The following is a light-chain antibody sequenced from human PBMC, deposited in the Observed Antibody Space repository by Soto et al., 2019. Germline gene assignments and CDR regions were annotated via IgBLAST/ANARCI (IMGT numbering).Light chain of an antibody. CDR1: NSDVGSYNF. V-gene: IGLV2-23*02. J-gene: IGLJ1*01. Sequence: QSALTQPASVSGSPGQSITISCTGTNSDVGSYNFVSWYQQDRGKAPKLILYAVNKRPSGVSNRFSGSKSGYTASLTISGLKAEDEADYYCCSYATSYTYVFGSGTKVTVL. CDR2: AVN. CDR3: CSYATSYTYV.